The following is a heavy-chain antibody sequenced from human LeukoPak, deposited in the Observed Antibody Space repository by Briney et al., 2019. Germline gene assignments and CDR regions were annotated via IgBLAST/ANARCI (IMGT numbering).Heavy chain of an antibody. CDR2: ISDNGGST. CDR1: GFILRSHA. D-gene: IGHD1-1*01. Sequence: PGGSLRLSCSASGFILRSHAMHWVRQAPGKGREYVSRISDNGGSTYYADSVKGRSTISRDNSKNTLYLHMSSLRAVDTAVYYCVKDNEAGGSPFDRWGQGTLVTVSS. CDR3: VKDNEAGGSPFDR. V-gene: IGHV3-64D*06. J-gene: IGHJ4*02.